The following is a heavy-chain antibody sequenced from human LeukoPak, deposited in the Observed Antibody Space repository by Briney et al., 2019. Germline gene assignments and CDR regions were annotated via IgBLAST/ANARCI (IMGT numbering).Heavy chain of an antibody. Sequence: GGSLRLSCAASGFTFSSYGMHWVRQAPGKGLEWVAVISYDGSNKYYADSVKGRFTISRDNSKNTLYLQMNSLRAEDTAVYYCAKDSGYCSSTSCYMNYWGQETLVTVSS. CDR2: ISYDGSNK. CDR3: AKDSGYCSSTSCYMNY. CDR1: GFTFSSYG. D-gene: IGHD2-2*02. V-gene: IGHV3-30*18. J-gene: IGHJ4*02.